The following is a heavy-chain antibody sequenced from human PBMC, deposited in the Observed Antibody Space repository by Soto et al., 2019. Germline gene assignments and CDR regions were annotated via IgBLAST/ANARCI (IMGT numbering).Heavy chain of an antibody. Sequence: PSETLSLTCTVSGGSISSYYWSWIRQPPGKGLEWIGYIYYSGSTNYNPSLKSRVTISVDTSKNQFSLKLSSVTAADTAVYYCARGPKVSVAGNYFDYWGQGTLVTVSS. J-gene: IGHJ4*02. CDR1: GGSISSYY. CDR3: ARGPKVSVAGNYFDY. V-gene: IGHV4-59*01. D-gene: IGHD6-19*01. CDR2: IYYSGST.